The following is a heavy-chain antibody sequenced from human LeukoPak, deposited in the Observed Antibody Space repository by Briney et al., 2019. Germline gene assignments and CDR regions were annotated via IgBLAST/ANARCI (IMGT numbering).Heavy chain of an antibody. CDR1: GGSISSYY. Sequence: SETLSLTCTVSGGSISSYYWSWIRQPPGKGLEWIGYIYYSGSTNYNPSLKSRVTISVDTSKNQFSLKLSSVTAADTAIYHCARHYVFVVGGSSFDFWGRGTLVTVSS. D-gene: IGHD3-10*01. CDR3: ARHYVFVVGGSSFDF. V-gene: IGHV4-59*08. J-gene: IGHJ4*02. CDR2: IYYSGST.